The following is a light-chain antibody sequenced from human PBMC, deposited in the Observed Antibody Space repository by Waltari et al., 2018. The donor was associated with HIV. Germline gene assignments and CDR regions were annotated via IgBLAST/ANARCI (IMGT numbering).Light chain of an antibody. V-gene: IGLV1-51*01. CDR3: GTWDSSLSPFWV. CDR2: DNN. Sequence: QSMLTQPPSVSAAPGQKVTIPCSGSSSNIGNNYVSWYQHLPGTAPKLLIYDNNKRPSGIPDRFSGSKSGTSATLGITGLQTGDEADYYCGTWDSSLSPFWVFGGGTKLTVL. J-gene: IGLJ3*02. CDR1: SSNIGNNY.